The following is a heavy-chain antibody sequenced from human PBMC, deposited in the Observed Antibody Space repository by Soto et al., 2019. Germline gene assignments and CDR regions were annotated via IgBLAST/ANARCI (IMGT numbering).Heavy chain of an antibody. V-gene: IGHV3-23*01. CDR2: ISGSGGST. J-gene: IGHJ4*02. CDR3: AKVPYYDFWSGYYNDY. Sequence: PGGSLRLSCAASGFTFSSYAMSWVRQAPGKGLEWVSAISGSGGSTYYADSVKGRFTISRDNSKNTLYLQMNSLRAEDTAVYYCAKVPYYDFWSGYYNDYWGQGTLVTVSS. CDR1: GFTFSSYA. D-gene: IGHD3-3*01.